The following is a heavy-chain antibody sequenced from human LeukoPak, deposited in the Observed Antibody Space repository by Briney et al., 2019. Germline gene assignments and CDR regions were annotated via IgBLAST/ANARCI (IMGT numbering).Heavy chain of an antibody. J-gene: IGHJ4*02. CDR3: AKVTEWEPNSFDY. CDR2: ISDSGGST. D-gene: IGHD1-26*01. CDR1: GFTFSSYA. V-gene: IGHV3-23*01. Sequence: PXXSLRLSCAASGFTFSSYAMSWVRQAPGKGLEWVSAISDSGGSTYYADSVKGRFTISRDNSKNTLYLQMNSLRAEDTAVYYCAKVTEWEPNSFDYWGQGTLVTVSS.